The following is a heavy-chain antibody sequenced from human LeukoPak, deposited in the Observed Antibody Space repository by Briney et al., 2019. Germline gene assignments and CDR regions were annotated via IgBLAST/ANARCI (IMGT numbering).Heavy chain of an antibody. Sequence: SETLSLTCSVSGGSISSTYYYWGWIRQPPGKGLEWIGSVYYSGSTHYNPSLKSRVTISVDTSKNQFSLKLSSVTAADTAVYYCARLEVAGNLRHFDYWGQGTLVTVSS. D-gene: IGHD6-19*01. V-gene: IGHV4-39*01. J-gene: IGHJ4*02. CDR1: GGSISSTYYY. CDR3: ARLEVAGNLRHFDY. CDR2: VYYSGST.